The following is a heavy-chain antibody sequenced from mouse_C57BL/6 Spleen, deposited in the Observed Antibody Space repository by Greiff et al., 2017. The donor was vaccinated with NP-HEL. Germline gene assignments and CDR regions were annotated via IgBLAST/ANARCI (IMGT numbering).Heavy chain of an antibody. J-gene: IGHJ1*03. D-gene: IGHD1-1*01. V-gene: IGHV2-2*01. CDR2: IWSGGST. CDR1: GFSLTSYG. Sequence: VKVVESGPGLVQPSQSLSITCTVSGFSLTSYGVHWVRQSPGKGLEWLGVIWSGGSTDYNAAFISRLSISKDNSKSQVFFKMNSLQADDTAIYYCARGGSTTVGDWYFDVWGTGTTVTVSS. CDR3: ARGGSTTVGDWYFDV.